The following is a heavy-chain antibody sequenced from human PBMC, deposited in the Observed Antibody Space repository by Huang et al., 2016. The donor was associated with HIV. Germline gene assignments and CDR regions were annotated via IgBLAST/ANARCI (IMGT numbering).Heavy chain of an antibody. D-gene: IGHD6-19*01. V-gene: IGHV4-30-2*01. CDR2: IYHSGTA. J-gene: IGHJ3*02. CDR1: GGSIISSGYS. Sequence: QLQLQESGSRLVRPSETLSLTCAVSGGSIISSGYSWGWIRQPPGKGLEWFGYIYHSGTASYNPSLKSRVTMSVDTSKDRFSLKLTSVTAADTAVYYCARDLYSSGWHAFDTWGQGTMVTVSS. CDR3: ARDLYSSGWHAFDT.